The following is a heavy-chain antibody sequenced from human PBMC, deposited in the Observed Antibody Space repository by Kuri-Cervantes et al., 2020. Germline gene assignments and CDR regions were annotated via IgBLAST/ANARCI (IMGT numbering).Heavy chain of an antibody. V-gene: IGHV3-30*18. CDR3: AKEMRYAFFYGMDV. D-gene: IGHD3-16*01. J-gene: IGHJ6*02. Sequence: GESLKISCAASGFTFSSYGMHWVRQAPGKGLEWVAVISNDGSRMYYVDPVKGRFTISRDNSQNTLFLQMNSLRAEDTAVYYCAKEMRYAFFYGMDVWGQGTTVTVSS. CDR2: ISNDGSRM. CDR1: GFTFSSYG.